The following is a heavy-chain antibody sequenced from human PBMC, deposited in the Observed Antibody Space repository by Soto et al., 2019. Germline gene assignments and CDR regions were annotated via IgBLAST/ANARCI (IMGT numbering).Heavy chain of an antibody. CDR1: GGSISSYY. CDR2: IYYSGST. D-gene: IGHD3-3*01. Sequence: QVQLQESGPGLVKPSETLSLTCTVSGGSISSYYWSWIRQPPGKGLEWIGYIYYSGSTNYNPSLKSRVTISVDTSKNQFSRKLSSVTAADTAVYYCARVPHPGVAHYYYYGMDVWGQGTTVTFSS. J-gene: IGHJ6*02. CDR3: ARVPHPGVAHYYYYGMDV. V-gene: IGHV4-59*01.